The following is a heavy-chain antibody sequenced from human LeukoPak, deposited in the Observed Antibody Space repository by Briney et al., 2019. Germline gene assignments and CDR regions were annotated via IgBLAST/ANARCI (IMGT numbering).Heavy chain of an antibody. CDR2: ISSSGPTK. CDR3: AKASVAFLRAFDY. J-gene: IGHJ4*02. CDR1: GFTFSDYY. D-gene: IGHD3-3*02. V-gene: IGHV3-11*01. Sequence: GGSLRLSCAASGFTFSDYYMSWIRQAPGRGLEWVSYISSSGPTKYYADSVKGRFAISRDNARNSLYLQMNSLRAEDTALYYCAKASVAFLRAFDYWGQGTLVTVSS.